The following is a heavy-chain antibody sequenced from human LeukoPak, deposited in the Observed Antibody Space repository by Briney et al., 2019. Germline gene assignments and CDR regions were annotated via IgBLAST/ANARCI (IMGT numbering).Heavy chain of an antibody. CDR3: ARRQGCSSTSCPPDY. CDR2: IYPGDSDT. J-gene: IGHJ4*02. CDR1: GYRFNTYW. Sequence: GESLKISFRGSGYRFNTYWIGGVRQMPGKGLEWMGIIYPGDSDTRYSPYFQGQLTMSADKSINTAYLQWSSLKASDTAMYYCARRQGCSSTSCPPDYWGQGTLVTVSS. D-gene: IGHD2-2*01. V-gene: IGHV5-51*01.